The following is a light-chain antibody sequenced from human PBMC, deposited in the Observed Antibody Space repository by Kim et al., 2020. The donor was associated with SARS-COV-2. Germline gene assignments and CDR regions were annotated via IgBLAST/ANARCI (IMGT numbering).Light chain of an antibody. Sequence: GQSMPISCAGTTSDVGDYDYVSWYQQHPGKAPKLMIYEVTKRPSGVSNRFSGSKSGNTASLTISGLQADDEADYYCSSYTSGNTRVFGGGTKVTVL. J-gene: IGLJ3*02. V-gene: IGLV2-14*03. CDR3: SSYTSGNTRV. CDR1: TSDVGDYDY. CDR2: EVT.